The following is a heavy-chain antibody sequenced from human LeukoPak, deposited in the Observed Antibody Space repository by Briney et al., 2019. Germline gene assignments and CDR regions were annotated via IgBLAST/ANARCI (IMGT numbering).Heavy chain of an antibody. D-gene: IGHD3-9*01. J-gene: IGHJ4*02. CDR2: ISGSGGST. CDR3: AKVQDYDILTGYYNPNPNFDY. Sequence: PGGSLRLSCAASGFTFSSYGMHWVRQAPGKGLEWVLAISGSGGSTYYADSVEGRFTISRDNSKNTLYLQMNSLRAEDTAVYYCAKVQDYDILTGYYNPNPNFDYWGQGTLVTVSS. V-gene: IGHV3-23*01. CDR1: GFTFSSYG.